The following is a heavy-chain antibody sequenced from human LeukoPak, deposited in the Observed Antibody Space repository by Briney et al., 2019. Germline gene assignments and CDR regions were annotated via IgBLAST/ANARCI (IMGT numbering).Heavy chain of an antibody. CDR3: AKRGYSGYIRYYYMDV. J-gene: IGHJ6*03. V-gene: IGHV3-30*18. Sequence: GGSLRLSCAASGFTFSSYGMHWVRQAPGKGLEWVAVISYDGSNKYYADSVKGRFTISRDNSKNTLYLQMNSLRAEDTAVYYCAKRGYSGYIRYYYMDVWGKGTTVTVSS. CDR2: ISYDGSNK. D-gene: IGHD5-12*01. CDR1: GFTFSSYG.